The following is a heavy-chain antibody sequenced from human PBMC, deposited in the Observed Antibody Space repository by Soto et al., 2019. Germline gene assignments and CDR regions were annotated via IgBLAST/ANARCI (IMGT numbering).Heavy chain of an antibody. Sequence: PSETLSLTCSVSGDSISRIDYYWTWIRQHPEKGLEWIGNIYFRGNTYYSPSLGSRLTISVDTSKNQFSLKLTSVTAADTAVYYCAREGGSYDSGGYLIRGAFDIWGQGTMVTVSS. V-gene: IGHV4-31*03. CDR2: IYFRGNT. D-gene: IGHD3-22*01. CDR3: AREGGSYDSGGYLIRGAFDI. J-gene: IGHJ3*02. CDR1: GDSISRIDYY.